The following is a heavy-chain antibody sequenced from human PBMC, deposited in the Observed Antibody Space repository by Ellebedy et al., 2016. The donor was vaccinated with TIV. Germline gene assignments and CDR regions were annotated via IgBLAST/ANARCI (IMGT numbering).Heavy chain of an antibody. Sequence: PGGSLRLSCAASGFTFSSYWMSWVRQAPGKGLEWVANIKQDGSEKYYVDSVKGRFTISRDNSKNTLYLQMNSLRAEDTAVYYCASSPATPGWYEGWFDPWGQGTLVTVSS. CDR3: ASSPATPGWYEGWFDP. CDR1: GFTFSSYW. CDR2: IKQDGSEK. V-gene: IGHV3-7*01. J-gene: IGHJ5*02. D-gene: IGHD6-13*01.